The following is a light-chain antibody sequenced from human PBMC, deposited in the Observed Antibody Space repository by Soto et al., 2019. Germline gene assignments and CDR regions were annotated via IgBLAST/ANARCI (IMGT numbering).Light chain of an antibody. J-gene: IGKJ5*01. Sequence: EIVMTQSPATLSVSPGERATLCFRASQSVSSNLAWYQQKPGQAPRLLIYGASTRATGIPARFSGSGSGTEFTLSISSLQSEDFAVYYCQQYNNWPPITFGQGTRLEIK. V-gene: IGKV3-15*01. CDR1: QSVSSN. CDR3: QQYNNWPPIT. CDR2: GAS.